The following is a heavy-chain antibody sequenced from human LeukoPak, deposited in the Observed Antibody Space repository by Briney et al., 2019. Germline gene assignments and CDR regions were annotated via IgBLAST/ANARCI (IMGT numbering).Heavy chain of an antibody. CDR1: GGSISRSGYY. J-gene: IGHJ4*02. D-gene: IGHD6-13*01. CDR2: IYYSGNT. CDR3: ARALAAAGDYFDY. V-gene: IGHV4-39*07. Sequence: SETLSLTCTVSGGSISRSGYYWGWIRQPPGKGLEWIGSIYYSGNTYYSPSLKSRVTISVDTSKNQFSLKLSSVTAADTAVYYCARALAAAGDYFDYWGQGTLVTVSS.